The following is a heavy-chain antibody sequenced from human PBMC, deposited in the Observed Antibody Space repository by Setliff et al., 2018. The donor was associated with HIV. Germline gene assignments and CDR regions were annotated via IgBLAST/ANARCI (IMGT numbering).Heavy chain of an antibody. J-gene: IGHJ3*01. CDR1: DSAMDSYY. CDR2: IYWTGKT. Sequence: SETLSLTCTVSDSAMDSYYWSWVRQSPGRGLEYIGYIYWTGKTDYNPSLKSRVTISLDTSGNQFSLKLNSVTGADTAVYYCAKISPRGYSDITSGRLTDPFDVWGPGTMVTVSS. CDR3: AKISPRGYSDITSGRLTDPFDV. D-gene: IGHD3-16*01. V-gene: IGHV4-59*12.